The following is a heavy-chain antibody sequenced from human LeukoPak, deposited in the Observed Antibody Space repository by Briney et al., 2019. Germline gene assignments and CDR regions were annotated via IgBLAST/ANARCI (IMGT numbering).Heavy chain of an antibody. CDR1: GFTFSSYS. J-gene: IGHJ4*02. CDR3: ARDLYDYVWGSYRRTLDY. V-gene: IGHV3-21*01. D-gene: IGHD3-16*02. CDR2: ISSSSSYI. Sequence: GGSLRLSCAASGFTFSSYSMNWVRQAPGKGLEWVSSISSSSSYIYYADSVKGRFTISRDNAKNSLYLQMNSLRAEDTAVYYCARDLYDYVWGSYRRTLDYWGQGTLVTVSS.